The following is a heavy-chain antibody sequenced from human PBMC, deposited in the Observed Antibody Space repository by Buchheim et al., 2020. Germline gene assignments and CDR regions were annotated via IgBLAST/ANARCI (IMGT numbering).Heavy chain of an antibody. CDR1: SGSISSRSYY. CDR3: ARLPYSNYDRAY. Sequence: QLQLQESGPGLVKPSETLSLTCTVSSGSISSRSYYWGWIRQPPGKGLEWIGSFYYSGDTYYNPSLPSRVTVSADTSQNESALKLRSVTAADTAVYYCARLPYSNYDRAYWGQGTL. CDR2: FYYSGDT. J-gene: IGHJ4*02. D-gene: IGHD4-11*01. V-gene: IGHV4-39*01.